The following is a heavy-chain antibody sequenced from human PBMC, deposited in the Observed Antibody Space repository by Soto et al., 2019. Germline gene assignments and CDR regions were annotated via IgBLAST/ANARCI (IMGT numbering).Heavy chain of an antibody. Sequence: EGSLSLSCAASGFTFSSYAMSWVRQAPGKGLEWVSAISGSGGSTYYADSVEGRFTISRDNSKNTLYLQMNSLTAGDTAVYYCAKATATGGGAFDICGQGTMVTV. CDR2: ISGSGGST. V-gene: IGHV3-23*01. J-gene: IGHJ3*02. CDR3: AKATATGGGAFDI. CDR1: GFTFSSYA. D-gene: IGHD2-8*02.